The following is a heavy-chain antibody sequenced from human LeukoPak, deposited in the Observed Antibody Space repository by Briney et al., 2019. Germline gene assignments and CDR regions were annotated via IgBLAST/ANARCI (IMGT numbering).Heavy chain of an antibody. V-gene: IGHV1-2*02. CDR1: GYTFTGYY. D-gene: IGHD3-3*01. Sequence: GASVKVPCKASGYTFTGYYMHWVRQAPGQGLEWMGWINPNSGGTNYAQKFQGRVTMTRDTSISTAYMELSRLRSDDTAVYYCARSPVFGVDAFDIWGQGTMVTVSS. J-gene: IGHJ3*02. CDR2: INPNSGGT. CDR3: ARSPVFGVDAFDI.